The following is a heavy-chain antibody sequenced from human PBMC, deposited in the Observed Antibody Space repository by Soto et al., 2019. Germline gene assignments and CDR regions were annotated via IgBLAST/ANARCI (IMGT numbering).Heavy chain of an antibody. CDR1: GGSLSGYA. V-gene: IGHV1-69*13. CDR3: ARGFDEFWSGYYYYYGMDV. CDR2: IIPIFGTA. D-gene: IGHD3-3*01. J-gene: IGHJ6*02. Sequence: SVKVCWNASGGSLSGYAISLVRQAPGQGLEWMGGIIPIFGTANYAQKFQGRVTITADESTSTAYMELSSLRSEDTAVYYCARGFDEFWSGYYYYYGMDVWGQGTTVTVSS.